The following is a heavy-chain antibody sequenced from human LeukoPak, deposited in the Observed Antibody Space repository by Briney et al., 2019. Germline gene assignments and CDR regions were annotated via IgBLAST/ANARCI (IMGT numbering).Heavy chain of an antibody. CDR1: GFTFSSYS. V-gene: IGHV3-21*01. CDR2: ISSSSSYI. CDR3: ARETYCSSTSRYYYYYYGMDV. D-gene: IGHD2-2*01. J-gene: IGHJ6*02. Sequence: GGSLRLSCAASGFTFSSYSMNWVRQAPGKGLEWVSSISSSSSYIYYADSVKGRLTISRDNAKNSLYLQMNSLRAEDTAVYYCARETYCSSTSRYYYYYYGMDVWGQGTTVTVSS.